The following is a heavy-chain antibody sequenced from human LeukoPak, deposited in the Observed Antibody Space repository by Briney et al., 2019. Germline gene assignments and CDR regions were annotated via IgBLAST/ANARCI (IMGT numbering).Heavy chain of an antibody. CDR3: ARANWEWANIVLMVYAIRNVGAFDI. CDR2: IYYSGST. Sequence: SETLSLTCTVSGGSISSSSYYWGWIRQPPGKGLEWIGSIYYSGSTYYNPSLKSRVTISVDTSKNQFSLKLSSVTAADTAVYYCARANWEWANIVLMVYAIRNVGAFDIWGQGTMVTVSS. V-gene: IGHV4-39*07. D-gene: IGHD2-8*01. J-gene: IGHJ3*02. CDR1: GGSISSSSYY.